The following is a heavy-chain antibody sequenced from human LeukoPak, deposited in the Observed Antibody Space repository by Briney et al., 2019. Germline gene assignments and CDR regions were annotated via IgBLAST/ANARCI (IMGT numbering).Heavy chain of an antibody. D-gene: IGHD3-10*01. Sequence: SETLSLTCTVSGGSISSSSYYWGWIRQPPGKGLEWIGSIYYSRSTYYNPSLKSRVTISVDTSKNQFSLKLSSVTAADTAAYYCANTGSYSYWGQGTLVTVSS. V-gene: IGHV4-39*01. J-gene: IGHJ4*02. CDR1: GGSISSSSYY. CDR3: ANTGSYSY. CDR2: IYYSRST.